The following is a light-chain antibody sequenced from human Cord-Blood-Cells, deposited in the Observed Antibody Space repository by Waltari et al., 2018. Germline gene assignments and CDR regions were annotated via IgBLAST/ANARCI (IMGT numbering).Light chain of an antibody. CDR3: CSYAGSSTYVV. V-gene: IGLV2-23*01. CDR2: EGS. CDR1: SSDVGRYNL. Sequence: QSALTQPASVSGSPGQSITISCPGTSSDVGRYNLVPWYQPHPGKAPKLMIYEGSKRPSGVSNRFSGSKSGNTASLTISGLQAEDEADYYCCSYAGSSTYVVFGGGTKLTVL. J-gene: IGLJ2*01.